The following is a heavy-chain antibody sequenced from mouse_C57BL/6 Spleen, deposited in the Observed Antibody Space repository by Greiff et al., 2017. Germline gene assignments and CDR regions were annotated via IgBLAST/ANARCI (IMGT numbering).Heavy chain of an antibody. D-gene: IGHD1-1*01. V-gene: IGHV1-50*01. J-gene: IGHJ2*01. Sequence: QVQLQQPGAELVKPGASVKLSCKASGYTFTSYWMQWVKQRPGQGLEWIGEIDPSDSYTNYNQKFKGKATLTVDTSSSTAYMQLSSLTSEDSAVYYCARSSRNLDYWGQGTTRTVSS. CDR3: ARSSRNLDY. CDR1: GYTFTSYW. CDR2: IDPSDSYT.